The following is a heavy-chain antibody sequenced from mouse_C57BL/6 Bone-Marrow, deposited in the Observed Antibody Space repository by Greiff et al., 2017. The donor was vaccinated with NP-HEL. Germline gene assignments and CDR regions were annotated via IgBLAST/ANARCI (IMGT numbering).Heavy chain of an antibody. CDR1: GYTFTSYW. V-gene: IGHV1-55*01. Sequence: QVQLQQPGAELVKPGASVKMSCKASGYTFTSYWITWVKQRPGPGLAWIGEIYPGSGSTNYNEKFTSKATLTVYTSFSPASIHISGLTSDDSAVYYCARGPSLTTGVDYYAMDYWGQGTSVTVSS. CDR3: ARGPSLTTGVDYYAMDY. D-gene: IGHD1-1*01. J-gene: IGHJ4*01. CDR2: IYPGSGST.